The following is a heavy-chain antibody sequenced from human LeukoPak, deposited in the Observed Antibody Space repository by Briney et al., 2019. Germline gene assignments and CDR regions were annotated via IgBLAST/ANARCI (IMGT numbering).Heavy chain of an antibody. Sequence: PSETLSLTCTVSGGSISSGSYYWSWIRQPAGKGLEWIGRIYTSGSTNYNPSLKSRVTISVDTSKNQFSLKLSSVTAADTAVYYCARGGVMYYYMDVWGKGTTVTVSS. CDR1: GGSISSGSYY. CDR3: ARGGVMYYYMDV. V-gene: IGHV4-61*02. J-gene: IGHJ6*03. D-gene: IGHD2-21*01. CDR2: IYTSGST.